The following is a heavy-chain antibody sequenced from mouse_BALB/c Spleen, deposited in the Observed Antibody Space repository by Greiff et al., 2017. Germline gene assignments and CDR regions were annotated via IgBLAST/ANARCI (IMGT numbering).Heavy chain of an antibody. CDR3: ARQGDYYAMDY. V-gene: IGHV5-12-1*01. CDR2: ISSGGGST. CDR1: GFAFSSYD. J-gene: IGHJ4*01. Sequence: EVKLQESGGGLVKPGGSLKLSCAASGFAFSSYDMSWVRQTPEKRLEWVAYISSGGGSTYYPDTVKGRFTISRDNAKNTLYLQMSSLKSEDTAMYYCARQGDYYAMDYWGQGTSVTVSS.